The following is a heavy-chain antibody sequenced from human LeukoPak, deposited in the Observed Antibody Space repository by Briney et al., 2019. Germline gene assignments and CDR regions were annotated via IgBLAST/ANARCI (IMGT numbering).Heavy chain of an antibody. V-gene: IGHV3-23*01. CDR2: ISGGGVST. D-gene: IGHD6-13*01. Sequence: PGGSLRLSCAASGITFSSYAMSWVRQAPGKGLEWVSAISGGGVSTYYADSVKGRFTISRDNSKNTLYLQMNSLLGEDTAVYYCARRGSSWYFDYWGQGTLVTVSS. CDR3: ARRGSSWYFDY. J-gene: IGHJ4*02. CDR1: GITFSSYA.